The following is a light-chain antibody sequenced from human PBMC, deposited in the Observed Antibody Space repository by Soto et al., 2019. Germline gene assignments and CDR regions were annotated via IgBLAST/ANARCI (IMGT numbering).Light chain of an antibody. V-gene: IGKV1-5*03. Sequence: DIQMTQSPSTLSGSVGDRVTITCRASQTLSSWLAWYQQKPGKAPKLLIYKASTLKSGVPSRFSGSGSGTEFTLTISSLQPDDFATYYCQQYNSYSEAFGQGNKVELK. CDR2: KAS. CDR3: QQYNSYSEA. CDR1: QTLSSW. J-gene: IGKJ1*01.